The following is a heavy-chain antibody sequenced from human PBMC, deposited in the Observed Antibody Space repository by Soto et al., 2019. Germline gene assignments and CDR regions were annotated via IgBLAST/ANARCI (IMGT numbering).Heavy chain of an antibody. J-gene: IGHJ4*02. D-gene: IGHD5-12*01. Sequence: QLQLQESDPGLVQPSETLSLTCTVSGVSISSHGYFWGWIRQPPGKGLEWIGMISYSGSTYYSPSLKSRVTISADTSKNQLSLRLSSVTAADTAVFHCMNYNSGWKYWGQGTVVTVYS. V-gene: IGHV4-39*01. CDR3: MNYNSGWKY. CDR2: ISYSGST. CDR1: GVSISSHGYF.